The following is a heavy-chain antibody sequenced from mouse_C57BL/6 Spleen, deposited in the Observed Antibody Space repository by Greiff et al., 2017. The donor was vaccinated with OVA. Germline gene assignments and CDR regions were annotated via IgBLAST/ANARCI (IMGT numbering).Heavy chain of an antibody. V-gene: IGHV1-55*01. CDR3: ARGFVSKFYFDY. D-gene: IGHD2-5*01. Sequence: VQLQQSGAELVKPGASVKMSCKASGYTFTSYWITWVKQRPGQGLAWIGAIYPGSGSTKYTQKFKSTATLTVDTSSSTAYMQHSSRTAEDSAVYYGARGFVSKFYFDYWGQGTTLTVSS. CDR2: IYPGSGST. CDR1: GYTFTSYW. J-gene: IGHJ2*01.